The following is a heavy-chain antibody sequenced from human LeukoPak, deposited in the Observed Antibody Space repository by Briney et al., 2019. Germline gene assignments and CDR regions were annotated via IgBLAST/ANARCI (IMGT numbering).Heavy chain of an antibody. D-gene: IGHD5-24*01. V-gene: IGHV1-3*01. J-gene: IGHJ4*02. CDR2: ARAGPTET. CDR1: GYTFSAYA. CDR3: ARGDGFTLDF. Sequence: ASVKVSCKASGYTFSAYAVHWVRQAPGQSLEWMGWARAGPTETPYSQKFQGRVTITRDASANIAYMELTSLRSEDTAVYYCARGDGFTLDFWGQGTPVIVSS.